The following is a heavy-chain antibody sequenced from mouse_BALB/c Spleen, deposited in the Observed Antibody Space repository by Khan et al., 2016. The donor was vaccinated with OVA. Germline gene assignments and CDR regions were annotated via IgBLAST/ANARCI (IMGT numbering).Heavy chain of an antibody. CDR2: INPSTGYT. CDR1: GYTFTTYW. D-gene: IGHD2-1*01. J-gene: IGHJ3*01. V-gene: IGHV1-7*01. Sequence: VQLQQSGAELAKPGASVKMSCKASGYTFTTYWMHWVKQRPGQGLDWIGYINPSTGYTEYNQKFKDKATVTADKSSSTAYMQLNSLTSEDSAVYYCARRGVYGTFAYWGQGTLVTVSA. CDR3: ARRGVYGTFAY.